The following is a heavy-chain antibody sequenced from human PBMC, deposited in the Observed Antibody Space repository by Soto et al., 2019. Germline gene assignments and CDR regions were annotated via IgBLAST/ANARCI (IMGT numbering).Heavy chain of an antibody. Sequence: GGSLRLSCAASGFTFSSYAMSWVRQAPGKGLGWVSAISGSGGSTYYADSVKGRFTISRDNSKNTLYLQMNSLRAEDTAVYYCATSRGSSSWYYPFDYWGQGTLVTVSS. CDR2: ISGSGGST. CDR1: GFTFSSYA. D-gene: IGHD6-13*01. V-gene: IGHV3-23*01. CDR3: ATSRGSSSWYYPFDY. J-gene: IGHJ4*02.